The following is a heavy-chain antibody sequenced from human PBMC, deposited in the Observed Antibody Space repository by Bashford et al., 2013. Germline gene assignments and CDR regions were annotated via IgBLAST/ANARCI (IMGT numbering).Heavy chain of an antibody. D-gene: IGHD3-9*01. CDR1: VAPSVLS. J-gene: IGHJ4*02. Sequence: SETLSLTCTVSVAPSVLSGAGSGSPQEGTGVDCIFYYSGSPNYNPSLKSRVTVSGDTSTNQVSLKLSSVTAADSAVYYCARDGTNFEDGLGYFDYWGQGILVTVSS. CDR2: YYSGSP. CDR3: ARDGTNFEDGLGYFDY. V-gene: IGHV4-59*11.